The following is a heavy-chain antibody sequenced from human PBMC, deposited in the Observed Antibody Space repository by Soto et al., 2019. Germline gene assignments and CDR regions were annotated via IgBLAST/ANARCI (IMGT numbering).Heavy chain of an antibody. CDR3: ARGDVIVTGPNFKY. V-gene: IGHV3-23*01. Sequence: EVQLLESGGGLVQPGGSLKLSCAASGFTFSIYSMSWVRQAPGKGLEWVSSVSGSGGSTYYADSVNGRCTISRDNSWNTLSLQMNSLRADDTAVYYCARGDVIVTGPNFKYWGQGTLVTVSS. CDR2: VSGSGGST. CDR1: GFTFSIYS. D-gene: IGHD3-9*01. J-gene: IGHJ4*02.